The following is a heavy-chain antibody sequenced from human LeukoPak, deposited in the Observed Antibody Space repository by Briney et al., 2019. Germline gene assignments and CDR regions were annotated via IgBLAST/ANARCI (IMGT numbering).Heavy chain of an antibody. CDR1: GYTFTSYD. Sequence: ASVKVSCKASGYTFTSYDINWVRQATGQGLERMGWMNPNSGNTGYAQKFQGRVTMTRNPSISTAYMELSSLRSEDTAVYYCARDRGRRIVVVPAAIDYYYYGMDVWGQGTTVTVSS. J-gene: IGHJ6*02. D-gene: IGHD2-2*01. CDR2: MNPNSGNT. CDR3: ARDRGRRIVVVPAAIDYYYYGMDV. V-gene: IGHV1-8*01.